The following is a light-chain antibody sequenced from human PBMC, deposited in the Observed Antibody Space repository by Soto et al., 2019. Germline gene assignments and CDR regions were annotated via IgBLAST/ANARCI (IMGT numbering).Light chain of an antibody. CDR3: QQYAASPIT. J-gene: IGKJ4*01. CDR2: GAS. Sequence: EIVLTQSPGTLSLSPGERATLSCRASQSVAKNYLAWYQRKSGQAPRLLVYGASSRATDIPERFSGSGSGTDIALTISRLEPEDFAVFYCQQYAASPITFVGGTKVEIK. V-gene: IGKV3-20*01. CDR1: QSVAKNY.